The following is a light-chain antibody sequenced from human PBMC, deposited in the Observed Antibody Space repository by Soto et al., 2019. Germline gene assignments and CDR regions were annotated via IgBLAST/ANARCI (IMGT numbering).Light chain of an antibody. V-gene: IGLV2-8*01. CDR3: SSHGGNSPYV. Sequence: QSVLTQRPSASGSPGQSVAISCTGATSDIGGYNYVSWYQQHPGKAPKLIIHEVNKRPSGVPDRFSGSKSGNTASLTVSGLQAEDEADYYCSSHGGNSPYVFGTGTKLTVL. J-gene: IGLJ1*01. CDR2: EVN. CDR1: TSDIGGYNY.